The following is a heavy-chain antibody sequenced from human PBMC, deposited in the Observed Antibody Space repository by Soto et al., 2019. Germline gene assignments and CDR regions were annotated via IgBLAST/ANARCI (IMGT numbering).Heavy chain of an antibody. V-gene: IGHV1-69*01. J-gene: IGHJ4*02. CDR3: ARDGALYASSAYYFLY. Sequence: QVQLVQSGPEVKKPGSSVKVSCKASGGTFSRYTINWVGQAPGQGLEWMGGITPMFGKPNYAQKSQGRVTITADESTSSGSMELRSLRSDDTAVYYCARDGALYASSAYYFLYWRQGTLLAVSS. CDR1: GGTFSRYT. CDR2: ITPMFGKP. D-gene: IGHD3-22*01.